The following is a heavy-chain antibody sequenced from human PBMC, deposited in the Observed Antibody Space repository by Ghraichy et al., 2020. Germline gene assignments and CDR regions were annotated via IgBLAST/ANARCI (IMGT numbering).Heavy chain of an antibody. CDR1: GGTFSSYA. J-gene: IGHJ4*02. V-gene: IGHV1-69*13. CDR3: AREQDYGDLNFLFDY. D-gene: IGHD4-17*01. CDR2: IIPIFGTA. Sequence: SVKVSCKASGGTFSSYAISWVRQAPGQGLEWMGGIIPIFGTANYAQKFQGRVTITADESTSTAYMELSSLRSEDTAVYYCAREQDYGDLNFLFDYWGQGTLVTVSS.